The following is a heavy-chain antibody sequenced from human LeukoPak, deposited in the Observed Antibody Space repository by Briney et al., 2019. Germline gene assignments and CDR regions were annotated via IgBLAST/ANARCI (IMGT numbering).Heavy chain of an antibody. Sequence: SVKVSCKASGGTFSSYAISWVRQAPGQGLEWMGGIIPIFGTANYAQKFQGRVTITTDESTSTAYMELSSLRSEDTAVYYCARSDSYFWSGCYWRINWFDPWGQGTLVTVSS. D-gene: IGHD3-3*01. CDR3: ARSDSYFWSGCYWRINWFDP. CDR1: GGTFSSYA. J-gene: IGHJ5*02. CDR2: IIPIFGTA. V-gene: IGHV1-69*05.